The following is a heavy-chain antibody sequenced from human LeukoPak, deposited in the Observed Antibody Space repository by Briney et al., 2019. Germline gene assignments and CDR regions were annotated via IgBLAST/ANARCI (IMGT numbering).Heavy chain of an antibody. CDR2: IYYSGST. CDR1: GGSISSYY. J-gene: IGHJ4*02. V-gene: IGHV4-59*01. D-gene: IGHD3-22*01. Sequence: PSETLSLTCTVSGGSISSYYWSWIRQPPGKGLEWIGYIYYSGSTNYNPSLKSRVTISVDTSKNQFSLKLSSVTAADTAVYYCARDSPGIVVVKKGFDYWGQGTLVTVSS. CDR3: ARDSPGIVVVKKGFDY.